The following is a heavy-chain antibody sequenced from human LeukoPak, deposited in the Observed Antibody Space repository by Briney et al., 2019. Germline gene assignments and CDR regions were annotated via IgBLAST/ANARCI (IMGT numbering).Heavy chain of an antibody. CDR3: ARLRTTRGPVTVTPSYPDSPNWFDP. Sequence: GESLKISCKGSGYSFTSYWIGWVRQMPGKGLEWMGIIYPGDSDTSYSPSFQGQVTILADKSISTAYLQWSSLKASDTAMYYCARLRTTRGPVTVTPSYPDSPNWFDPWGQGTLVTVSS. CDR2: IYPGDSDT. CDR1: GYSFTSYW. J-gene: IGHJ5*02. V-gene: IGHV5-51*01. D-gene: IGHD4-17*01.